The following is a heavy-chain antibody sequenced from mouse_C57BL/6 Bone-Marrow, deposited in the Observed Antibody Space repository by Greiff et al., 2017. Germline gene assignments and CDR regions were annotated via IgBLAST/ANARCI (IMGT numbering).Heavy chain of an antibody. D-gene: IGHD1-1*01. CDR2: IYPGNSDT. Sequence: EVQLQQSGTVLARPGASVKMSCKTSGYTFTSYWMHWVKQRPGQGLEWIGAIYPGNSDTSYNQKFKGKAKLTADTSASTAYMEISSLTNEDSAVYYCTRRGNCYGSPAWFAYWGQGTLVTVSA. CDR1: GYTFTSYW. V-gene: IGHV1-5*01. J-gene: IGHJ3*01. CDR3: TRRGNCYGSPAWFAY.